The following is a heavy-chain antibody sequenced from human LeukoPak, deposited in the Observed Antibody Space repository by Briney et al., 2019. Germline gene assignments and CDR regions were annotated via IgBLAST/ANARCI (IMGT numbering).Heavy chain of an antibody. CDR3: ARDLDYGDYGNWFDP. CDR2: ISAYNGNT. J-gene: IGHJ5*02. Sequence: ASVKVSCKASGYTFTSYGISWVRQAPGQGLEWMGWISAYNGNTSYAQKFQGRVTMTTDTSTSTAYMELRSLRYGDTAVYYCARDLDYGDYGNWFDPWGQGTLVTVSS. CDR1: GYTFTSYG. V-gene: IGHV1-18*01. D-gene: IGHD4-17*01.